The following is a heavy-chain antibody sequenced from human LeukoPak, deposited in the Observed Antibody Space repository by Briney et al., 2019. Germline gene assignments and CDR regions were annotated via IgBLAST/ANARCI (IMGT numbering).Heavy chain of an antibody. CDR2: ISSSSSYI. D-gene: IGHD1-7*01. J-gene: IGHJ6*02. Sequence: GGSLRLSCAASGFTFSSYSMNWVRQAPGKGLEWVSSISSSSSYIYYADSVKGRFTISRDNAKNSLYLQMNSLRAEDTAVYYCARDPSEGTYGMDVWGQGTTVTVSS. V-gene: IGHV3-21*04. CDR3: ARDPSEGTYGMDV. CDR1: GFTFSSYS.